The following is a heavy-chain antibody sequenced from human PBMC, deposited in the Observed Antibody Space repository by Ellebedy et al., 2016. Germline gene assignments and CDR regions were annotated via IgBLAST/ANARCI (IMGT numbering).Heavy chain of an antibody. V-gene: IGHV1-18*01. CDR2: FSDYNEKT. Sequence: ASVKVSCKASGYTFISFGISWVRQAPGQGLEWMGWFSDYNEKTNYCAQKFQGRVTMTTDTSTSTAYMELSSLRSEDTAVYYCARESSFFGVVITVVFFDYWGQGTLVTVSS. J-gene: IGHJ4*02. CDR1: GYTFISFG. CDR3: ARESSFFGVVITVVFFDY. D-gene: IGHD3-3*01.